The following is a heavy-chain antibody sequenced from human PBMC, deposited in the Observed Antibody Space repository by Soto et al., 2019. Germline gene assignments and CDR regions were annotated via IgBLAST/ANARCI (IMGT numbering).Heavy chain of an antibody. CDR1: GFSLSTSGVG. CDR3: PHTQEIVMATIELFDY. V-gene: IGHV2-5*02. J-gene: IGHJ4*02. D-gene: IGHD5-12*01. Sequence: QITLKESGPTLVKPTQTLTLTCTFSGFSLSTSGVGVGWIRQPPGKALEWLALIYWDDDKRYSPSLKSRLTSTKDTAKNQVDLTMTNMDPVDTATYYCPHTQEIVMATIELFDYWGQGTLFTVS. CDR2: IYWDDDK.